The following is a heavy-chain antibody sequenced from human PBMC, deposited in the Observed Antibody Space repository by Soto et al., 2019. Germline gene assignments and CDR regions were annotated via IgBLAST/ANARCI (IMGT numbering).Heavy chain of an antibody. D-gene: IGHD3-10*01. J-gene: IGHJ4*02. CDR2: IYGSGGGI. CDR1: GLPHSLFA. Sequence: GGSLRLSCIASGLPHSLFAMMWIRQAPGKGLECVSGIYGSGGGIQYADSVKGRFTISRDNSKNTVYLQMTDLRADDTAIYYCAKDAVYNDGLWLMDLWGQGTQVTVS. V-gene: IGHV3-23*01. CDR3: AKDAVYNDGLWLMDL.